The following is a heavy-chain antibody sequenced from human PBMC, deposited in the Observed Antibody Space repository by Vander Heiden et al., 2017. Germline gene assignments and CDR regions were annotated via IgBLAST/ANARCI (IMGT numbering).Heavy chain of an antibody. Sequence: EVQLVESGGGLVRHGGSLRLSCAAAGFALSSYNMHWVRKTTEKRLEWVSSIHATGDTFYSGSVQGRFTISRENADNSLYLQMNSLTVGDTAVYYCARKMGIAAAGTFDYWGQGTPVTVSS. V-gene: IGHV3-13*01. CDR3: ARKMGIAAAGTFDY. J-gene: IGHJ4*02. CDR1: GFALSSYN. CDR2: IHATGDT. D-gene: IGHD6-13*01.